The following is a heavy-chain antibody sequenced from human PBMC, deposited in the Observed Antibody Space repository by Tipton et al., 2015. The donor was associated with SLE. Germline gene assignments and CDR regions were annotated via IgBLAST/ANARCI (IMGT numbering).Heavy chain of an antibody. Sequence: TLSLTCAVYGGSFSGYSWSWIRQPPGKGLEWIGEINHSGTPNYNPSLKSRVTISVDPSKNQFSLKLSSVTAADTAVYYCARGGVFGYGMDVWGQGTTVTVSS. CDR3: ARGGVFGYGMDV. CDR2: INHSGTP. J-gene: IGHJ6*02. D-gene: IGHD3-16*01. V-gene: IGHV4-34*01. CDR1: GGSFSGYS.